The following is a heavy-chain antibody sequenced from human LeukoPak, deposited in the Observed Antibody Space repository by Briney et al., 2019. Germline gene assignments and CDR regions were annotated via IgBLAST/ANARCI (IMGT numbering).Heavy chain of an antibody. D-gene: IGHD6-19*01. J-gene: IGHJ4*02. Sequence: PGGSLRLSSAASGFTFSSYGMHWVRQAPGKGLEWVAVISYDGSNKYYADSVKGRFTISRDNSKNTLYLQMNSLRAEDTAVYYCAKDNSSGSDYWGQGTLVTVSS. CDR1: GFTFSSYG. V-gene: IGHV3-30*18. CDR2: ISYDGSNK. CDR3: AKDNSSGSDY.